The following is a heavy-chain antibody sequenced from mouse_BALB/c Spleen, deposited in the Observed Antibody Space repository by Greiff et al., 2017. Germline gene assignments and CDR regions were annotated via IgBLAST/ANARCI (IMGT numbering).Heavy chain of an antibody. Sequence: QVQLKESGPELVKPGASVKISCKASGYSFTSYYIHWVKQRPGQGLEWIGWIFPGSGNTKYNEKFKGKATLTADTSSSTAYMQLSSLTSEDSAVYFCAREGTAYFDYWGQGTTLTVSS. CDR2: IFPGSGNT. V-gene: IGHV1-66*01. CDR1: GYSFTSYY. CDR3: AREGTAYFDY. D-gene: IGHD1-2*01. J-gene: IGHJ2*01.